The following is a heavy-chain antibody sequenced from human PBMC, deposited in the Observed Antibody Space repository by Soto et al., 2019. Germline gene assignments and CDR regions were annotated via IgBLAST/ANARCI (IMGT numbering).Heavy chain of an antibody. D-gene: IGHD5-12*01. J-gene: IGHJ4*02. CDR3: ARDPGYSGWYKFDY. V-gene: IGHV6-1*01. CDR1: GDSFSSDSAA. Sequence: PSQTLSLTCAISGDSFSSDSAALNWIRQSPSRGLEWLGRTYYRSRWFNDYAVSVKSRIIINAGTSKNHFSLQLKSVTPEDTAVYYCARDPGYSGWYKFDYWGQGSLVTVSS. CDR2: TYYRSRWFN.